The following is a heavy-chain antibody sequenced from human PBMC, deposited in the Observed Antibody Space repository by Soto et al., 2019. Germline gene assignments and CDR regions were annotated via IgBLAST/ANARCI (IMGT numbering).Heavy chain of an antibody. CDR3: ARAVPAYSSSWYYYYYGMDV. CDR1: GYTFTSYD. CDR2: MNPNSGNT. J-gene: IGHJ6*02. Sequence: ASMKISCKASGYTFTSYDINWVRQATGQGLEWMGWMNPNSGNTGYAQKFQGRVTMTRNTSISTAYMELSSLRSEDTALYYCARAVPAYSSSWYYYYYGMDVWGQGTTVTVSS. V-gene: IGHV1-8*01. D-gene: IGHD6-13*01.